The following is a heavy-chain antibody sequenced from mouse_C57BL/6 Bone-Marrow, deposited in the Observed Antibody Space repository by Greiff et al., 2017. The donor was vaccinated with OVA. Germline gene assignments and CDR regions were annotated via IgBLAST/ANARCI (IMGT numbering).Heavy chain of an antibody. CDR1: GFSITTGYYR. D-gene: IGHD1-2*01. CDR3: ARDQYYGRYYAMDY. J-gene: IGHJ4*01. CDR2: IYYSGTI. Sequence: VQLEQPGPGLVKPSHTVFLTCTVTGFSITTGYYRWIWIRQFPGNTLEWIVYIYYSGTITYNPSLTSPTTITRDSPKTHYILDSNPLTADATASSYDARDQYYGRYYAMDYWGQGTSVTVSS. V-gene: IGHV3-5*01.